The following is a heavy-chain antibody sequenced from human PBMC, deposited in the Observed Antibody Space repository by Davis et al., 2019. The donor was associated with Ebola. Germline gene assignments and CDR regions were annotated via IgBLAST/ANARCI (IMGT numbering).Heavy chain of an antibody. CDR2: IYPGDSDT. CDR3: ARRQIAAAGTGGFDFDY. Sequence: GESLKISCKGSGYSFTSYWIGWVRQMPGKGLEWMGIIYPGDSDTRYSPSFQGQVTISADKSISTAYLQWSSLKASDTAMYYCARRQIAAAGTGGFDFDYWGQGTLVTVSS. J-gene: IGHJ4*02. CDR1: GYSFTSYW. D-gene: IGHD6-13*01. V-gene: IGHV5-51*01.